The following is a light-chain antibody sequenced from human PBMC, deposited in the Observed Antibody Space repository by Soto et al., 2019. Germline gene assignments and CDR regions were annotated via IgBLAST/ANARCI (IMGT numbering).Light chain of an antibody. CDR3: QQSYSTPRT. CDR2: SAS. Sequence: DIQITQSPGSRSRCLVGIVTITCRASQSITTYLNWYQQKPGKAPNLLIYSASSLQSGVPSRFSGSGSGTDFTLTISSLQPEDFATYYCQQSYSTPRTFGQGTKVDIK. CDR1: QSITTY. V-gene: IGKV1-39*01. J-gene: IGKJ1*01.